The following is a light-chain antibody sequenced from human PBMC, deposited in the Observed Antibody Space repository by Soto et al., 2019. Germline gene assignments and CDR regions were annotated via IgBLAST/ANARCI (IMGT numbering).Light chain of an antibody. CDR3: QQYNKWPRT. CDR1: QSISIN. CDR2: GAS. J-gene: IGKJ1*01. Sequence: EIVLTQAPATLSVSAGERATLSCRASQSISINLAWYQQKPGQAPRLLIYGASTRATGIPARFSGSGSGTEFTLIISSLQSEDFAIYYCQQYNKWPRTFGQGTKVDI. V-gene: IGKV3-15*01.